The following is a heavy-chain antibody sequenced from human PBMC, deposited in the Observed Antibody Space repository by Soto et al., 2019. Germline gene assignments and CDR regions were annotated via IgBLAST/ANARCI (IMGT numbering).Heavy chain of an antibody. CDR1: GFTFSSYA. D-gene: IGHD2-8*01. J-gene: IGHJ6*02. CDR3: AKGRDYCTNCVCYGAGIFLYGMDV. V-gene: IGHV3-23*01. CDR2: ISGSGGST. Sequence: GGSLRLSCAASGFTFSSYAMSWVRQAPGKGLEWVSAISGSGGSTYYADSVKGRFTISRDNSKNTLYLQMNSLRAEDTAVYYRAKGRDYCTNCVCYGAGIFLYGMDVGGQGTTVTVSS.